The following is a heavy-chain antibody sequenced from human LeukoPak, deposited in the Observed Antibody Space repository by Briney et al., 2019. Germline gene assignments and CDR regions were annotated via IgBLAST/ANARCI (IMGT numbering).Heavy chain of an antibody. J-gene: IGHJ5*02. CDR2: IIPIFGTA. V-gene: IGHV1-69*01. CDR3: ARGADCSGGSCRYNWFDP. Sequence: ASVKVSCKASGGTFSSYAISWVRQAPGQGLEWMGGIIPIFGTANYAQKFQGRVTITADESTSTAYMELSSLRSEDTAVYYCARGADCSGGSCRYNWFDPWGQGTLVTVSS. CDR1: GGTFSSYA. D-gene: IGHD2-15*01.